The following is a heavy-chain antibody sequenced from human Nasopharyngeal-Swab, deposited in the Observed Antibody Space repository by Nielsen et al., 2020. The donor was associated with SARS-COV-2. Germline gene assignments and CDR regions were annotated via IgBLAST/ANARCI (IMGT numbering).Heavy chain of an antibody. V-gene: IGHV3-74*01. CDR2: INRDGSST. Sequence: GESLKISCAASGFSVNNNHMNWVRQAPGKGLVWVSRINRDGSSTSYADSVKGRFTISRENAKNTLYLQMNSLRVEDTAVYYCARETAVAGDYYCDYWGQGTLVAVSS. CDR1: GFSVNNNH. J-gene: IGHJ4*02. CDR3: ARETAVAGDYYCDY. D-gene: IGHD6-19*01.